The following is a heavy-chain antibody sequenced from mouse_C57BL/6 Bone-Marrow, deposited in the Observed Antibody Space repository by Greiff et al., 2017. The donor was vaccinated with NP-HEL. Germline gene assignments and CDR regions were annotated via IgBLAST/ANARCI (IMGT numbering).Heavy chain of an antibody. D-gene: IGHD1-1*02. CDR3: ARGYGPFAY. CDR1: GYTFTDYY. V-gene: IGHV1-76*01. CDR2: IYPGSGNT. J-gene: IGHJ3*01. Sequence: QVQLKESGAELVRPGASVKLSCKASGYTFTDYYINWVKQRPGQGLEWIARIYPGSGNTYYNEKFKGKATLTAEKSSSTAYMQLSSLTSEDSAVYFCARGYGPFAYWGQGTLVTVSA.